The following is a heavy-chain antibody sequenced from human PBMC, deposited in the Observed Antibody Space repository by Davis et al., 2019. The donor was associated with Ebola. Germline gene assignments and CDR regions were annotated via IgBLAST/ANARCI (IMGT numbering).Heavy chain of an antibody. V-gene: IGHV4-59*08. J-gene: IGHJ2*01. CDR1: GGSISGYY. Sequence: SETLSLTCTVSGGSISGYYWSWIRQPPGKGLEWIGYIYYSGSTNYNPSLKSRVTISVDTSKNQFSLKLSSVTAADTAVYYCARHYSAYYDFWSGYHSYFDLWGRGTLVTVSS. CDR3: ARHYSAYYDFWSGYHSYFDL. D-gene: IGHD3-3*01. CDR2: IYYSGST.